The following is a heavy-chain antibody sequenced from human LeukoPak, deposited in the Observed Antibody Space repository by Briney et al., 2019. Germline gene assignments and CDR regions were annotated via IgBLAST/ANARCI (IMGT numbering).Heavy chain of an antibody. J-gene: IGHJ4*02. CDR2: INPSGGST. Sequence: ASVKVSCKASGYTFTGYYMHWVRRAPGQGLEWMGIINPSGGSTSYAQKSQGRVTMTRDTSTSTVYMELSSLRSEDTAVYYCATSYYYDSSGYYNPFDYWGQGTLVTVSS. V-gene: IGHV1-46*01. CDR3: ATSYYYDSSGYYNPFDY. CDR1: GYTFTGYY. D-gene: IGHD3-22*01.